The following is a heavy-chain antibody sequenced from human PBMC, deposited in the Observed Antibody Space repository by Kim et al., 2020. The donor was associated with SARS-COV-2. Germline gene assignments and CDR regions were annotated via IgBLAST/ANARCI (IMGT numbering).Heavy chain of an antibody. Sequence: SETLSLTCTVSGGSISSNAYYWGWLRQPPGKGLEWIGSIYYSGNTYYSPSLKGRVTISVDRSKSQFSLKLSSVTATDTAVYYCASGIVAATCAFDVWG. D-gene: IGHD1-26*01. V-gene: IGHV4-39*01. CDR3: ASGIVAATCAFDV. J-gene: IGHJ3*01. CDR2: IYYSGNT. CDR1: GGSISSNAYY.